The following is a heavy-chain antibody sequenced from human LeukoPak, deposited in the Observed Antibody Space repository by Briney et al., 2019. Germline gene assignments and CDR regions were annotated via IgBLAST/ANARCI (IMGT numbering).Heavy chain of an antibody. CDR2: INTSGSI. CDR3: TRDSQLEWFYS. V-gene: IGHV4-4*07. Sequence: SETLSLTCTVSGGSVNSSFWAWVRQSAGKGLEWIGRINTSGSIHYNPSLKSRVTMSVDTSKNQFSLNLISVTAADTAVYYCTRDSQLEWFYSWGQGTLVTVSS. CDR1: GGSVNSSF. J-gene: IGHJ5*01. D-gene: IGHD3-10*01.